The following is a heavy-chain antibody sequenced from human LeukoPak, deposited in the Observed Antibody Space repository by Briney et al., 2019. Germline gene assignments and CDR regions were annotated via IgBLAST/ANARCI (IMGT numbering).Heavy chain of an antibody. CDR3: ARRGATTYYYDSSGYYYFDY. CDR1: GFTFDDYG. J-gene: IGHJ4*02. CDR2: INWNGGST. V-gene: IGHV3-20*04. Sequence: RPGGSLRLSCAASGFTFDDYGMSWVRQAPGKGLEWVSGINWNGGSTGYVDSVKGRFPISRDNAKNSLYLQMNSLRAEDTALYYCARRGATTYYYDSSGYYYFDYWGQGTLVTVSS. D-gene: IGHD3-22*01.